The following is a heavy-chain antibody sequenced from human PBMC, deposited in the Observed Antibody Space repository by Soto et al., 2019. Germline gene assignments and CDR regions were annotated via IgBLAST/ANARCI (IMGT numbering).Heavy chain of an antibody. CDR2: ISYDGSNK. V-gene: IGHV3-30*18. Sequence: QVQLVESGGGVVQPGRSLRLSCAASGFTFSSYGMHWVRQAPGKGLEWVAVISYDGSNKYYADSVKGRFTISRDNSKNTLYLQMNSLRAEDTAVYYCAKVVGGWYPPYDFWGQGTLVTVSS. CDR3: AKVVGGWYPPYDF. CDR1: GFTFSSYG. D-gene: IGHD6-19*01. J-gene: IGHJ4*02.